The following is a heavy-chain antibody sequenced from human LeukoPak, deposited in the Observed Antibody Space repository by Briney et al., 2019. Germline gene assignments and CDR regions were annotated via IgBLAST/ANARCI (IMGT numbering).Heavy chain of an antibody. V-gene: IGHV3-7*03. J-gene: IGHJ4*02. CDR1: GFIFRTYW. CDR2: IKQDGSDK. Sequence: GGSLRLSCAASGFIFRTYWMTWVRQAPGKGLEWVANIKQDGSDKNYVDSVKGRFTISRDNAKNSLYLQMNSLRAEDTAVYYCAKATRRITMVRGVIELDYWGQGTLVTVSS. CDR3: AKATRRITMVRGVIELDY. D-gene: IGHD3-10*01.